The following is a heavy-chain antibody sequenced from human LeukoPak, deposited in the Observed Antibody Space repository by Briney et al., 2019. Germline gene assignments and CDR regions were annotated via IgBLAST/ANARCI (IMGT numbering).Heavy chain of an antibody. J-gene: IGHJ4*02. CDR2: ISSSSSTI. V-gene: IGHV3-48*01. CDR3: AKSYGSGSYYSRD. CDR1: GFTFSSYS. Sequence: PGGSLRLSCAASGFTFSSYSMNWVRQAPGKGLAWVSYISSSSSTIYYADSVKGRFTISRDNAKNSLYLQMNSLRAEDTAVYYCAKSYGSGSYYSRDWGQGTLVTVYS. D-gene: IGHD3-10*01.